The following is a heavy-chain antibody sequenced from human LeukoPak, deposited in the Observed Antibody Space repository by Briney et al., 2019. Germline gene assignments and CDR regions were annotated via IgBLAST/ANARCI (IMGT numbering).Heavy chain of an antibody. D-gene: IGHD3-10*01. CDR2: INPNSGAT. V-gene: IGHV1-2*02. Sequence: ASVKVSCKASGYTFTGYYRHGVRQAPGQGLEGMGWINPNSGATNYAQKFQGRVTMTRDTSISTAYMELSRLRSDDTAVYYCATMVRGATDYWGQGTLVTVSS. CDR1: GYTFTGYY. J-gene: IGHJ4*02. CDR3: ATMVRGATDY.